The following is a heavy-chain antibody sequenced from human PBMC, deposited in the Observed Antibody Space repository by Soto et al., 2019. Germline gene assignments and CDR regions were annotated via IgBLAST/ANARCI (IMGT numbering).Heavy chain of an antibody. CDR1: GFTFSSYA. D-gene: IGHD4-17*01. CDR3: AKSHTKGGEYDAY. V-gene: IGHV3-23*01. CDR2: ISGSGGST. J-gene: IGHJ4*02. Sequence: GGSLRLSCAASGFTFSSYAMSGVRQAPGKGLEWVSAISGSGGSTYYADSVKGRFTISRDNSKNTLYLQMNSLRAEDTAVYYCAKSHTKGGEYDAYWGQGTLVTVSS.